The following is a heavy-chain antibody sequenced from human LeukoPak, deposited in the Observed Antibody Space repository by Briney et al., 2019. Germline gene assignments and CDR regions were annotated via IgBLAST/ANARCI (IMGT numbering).Heavy chain of an antibody. V-gene: IGHV3-21*01. CDR1: GFTFSSYS. D-gene: IGHD4-17*01. J-gene: IGHJ6*03. Sequence: PGGSLRLSCAASGFTFSSYSMNWVRQAPGKGLEWVSSISSSSSYIYYADSVKGRFTISRDNAKNSLYLQMNSLRAEDTAVYYCARDKPYGDYPVGWYMDVWGKGTTVTVSS. CDR2: ISSSSSYI. CDR3: ARDKPYGDYPVGWYMDV.